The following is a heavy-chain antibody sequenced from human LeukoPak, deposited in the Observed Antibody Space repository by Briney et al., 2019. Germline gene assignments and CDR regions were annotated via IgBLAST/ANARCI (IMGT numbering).Heavy chain of an antibody. J-gene: IGHJ6*03. V-gene: IGHV3-15*01. D-gene: IGHD2-15*01. CDR1: GFTFSNAW. Sequence: PGGSLRLSCAASGFTFSNAWMSWVRQAPGKGLEWVGRIKSKTDGGTTDYAAPVKGRFTISRDDSKNTLYLQMNSLKTEDTAVYYCTTVRRTGWYYYYMDVWGKGTTVTVSS. CDR3: TTVRRTGWYYYYMDV. CDR2: IKSKTDGGTT.